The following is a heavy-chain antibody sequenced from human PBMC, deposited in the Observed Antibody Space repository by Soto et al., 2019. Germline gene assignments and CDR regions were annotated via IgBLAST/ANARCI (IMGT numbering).Heavy chain of an antibody. V-gene: IGHV4-59*01. CDR1: GGSISSYY. CDR3: ARFPYDGYTSGWAY. D-gene: IGHD6-19*01. J-gene: IGHJ4*02. Sequence: SETLSLTCTVSGGSISSYYWSWIRQPPGKGLEWIGYIYYSGSTNYNPSLKSRVTISVDTSKNQFSLKLSSVTAADTAVYYCARFPYDGYTSGWAYWGQGTLVTVSS. CDR2: IYYSGST.